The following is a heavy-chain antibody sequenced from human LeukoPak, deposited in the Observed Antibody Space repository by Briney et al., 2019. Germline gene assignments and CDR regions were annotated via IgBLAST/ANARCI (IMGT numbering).Heavy chain of an antibody. CDR1: GGSISSYY. J-gene: IGHJ2*01. CDR2: IYYSGST. V-gene: IGHV4-59*01. CDR3: ARERTVTTGTNFDL. D-gene: IGHD4-17*01. Sequence: PSETLSLTCTVSGGSISSYYWSWIRQPPGKGLEWIGYIYYSGSTNYNPSLKSRVTISVDTSKNQFSLKLSSVTAADTAVYYCARERTVTTGTNFDLWGRGTLVTVSS.